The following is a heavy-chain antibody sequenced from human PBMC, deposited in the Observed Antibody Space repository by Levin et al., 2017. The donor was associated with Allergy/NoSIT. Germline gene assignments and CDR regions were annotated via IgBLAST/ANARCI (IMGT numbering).Heavy chain of an antibody. CDR1: GDSVSSTNYY. D-gene: IGHD5-18*01. CDR3: ARHGYRYGYPFDY. V-gene: IGHV4-39*01. J-gene: IGHJ4*02. CDR2: IYYSGST. Sequence: SETLSLTCTVSGDSVSSTNYYWAWIRQPPGKGLEWIGNIYYSGSTYYNPSLQSRVTISVDTSKNQFSLKLYSATAADTAVYYCARHGYRYGYPFDYWGQGTLATVSS.